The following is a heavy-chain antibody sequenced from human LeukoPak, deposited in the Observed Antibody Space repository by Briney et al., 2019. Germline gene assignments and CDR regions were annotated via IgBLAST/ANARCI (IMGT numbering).Heavy chain of an antibody. D-gene: IGHD6-19*01. J-gene: IGHJ4*02. CDR2: VNPNSGGT. Sequence: GASVKVSCKASGYTFPTYAMNWVRQAPGQGLEWMGWVNPNSGGTHCAEKFQGSVTMTRDTSIKTVYMALNWLTSDDTAVYYCARGQQWLEAFDYWGLGTLVTVYS. CDR3: ARGQQWLEAFDY. CDR1: GYTFPTYA. V-gene: IGHV1-2*02.